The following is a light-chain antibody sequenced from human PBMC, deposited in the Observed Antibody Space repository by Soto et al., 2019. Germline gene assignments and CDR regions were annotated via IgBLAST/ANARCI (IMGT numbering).Light chain of an antibody. J-gene: IGLJ1*01. Sequence: QSVLTQPASVSGSPGQSITISCTGTSSDVGGYIYVSWYQQHPGKAPKLMIYEVSYRPSGVSNRFSASKSGNTASLTISGLQAEDEADYYCSSYTTSSTYVFGTGTKLTVL. V-gene: IGLV2-14*01. CDR1: SSDVGGYIY. CDR3: SSYTTSSTYV. CDR2: EVS.